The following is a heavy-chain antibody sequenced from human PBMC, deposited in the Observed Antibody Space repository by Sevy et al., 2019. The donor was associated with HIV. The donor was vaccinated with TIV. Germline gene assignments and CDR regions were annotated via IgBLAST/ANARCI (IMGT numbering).Heavy chain of an antibody. CDR2: IWYDGSNK. CDR1: GFTFSSYG. D-gene: IGHD6-19*01. Sequence: GGSLRLSCAASGFTFSSYGMHWVRQAPGKGLEWVAVIWYDGSNKYYADSVKGRFTISRDNSKNTLYLQMNSLRAEDTAVYYFAKGTAPNSSGGYYYYYYYMDVWGKGTTVTVSS. J-gene: IGHJ6*03. CDR3: AKGTAPNSSGGYYYYYYYMDV. V-gene: IGHV3-33*06.